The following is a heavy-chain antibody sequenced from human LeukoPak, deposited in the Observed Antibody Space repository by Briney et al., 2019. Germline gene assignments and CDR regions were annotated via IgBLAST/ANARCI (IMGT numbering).Heavy chain of an antibody. D-gene: IGHD3-16*01. CDR3: ARVRGGRSWYYYGMDV. V-gene: IGHV3-30-3*01. CDR1: GFTFSNFA. Sequence: GGSLRLSCAASGFTFSNFAMHWVRQAPGKGLEWVAVISYDGDNEYYADSVKGQFTISRDNSKDRLYLQMNSPRPEDTAMYYCARVRGGRSWYYYGMDVWGRGTTVTVSS. CDR2: ISYDGDNE. J-gene: IGHJ6*02.